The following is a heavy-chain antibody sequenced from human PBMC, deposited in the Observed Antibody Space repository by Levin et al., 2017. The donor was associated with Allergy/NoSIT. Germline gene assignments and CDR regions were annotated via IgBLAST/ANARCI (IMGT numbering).Heavy chain of an antibody. CDR3: ARDQRAARPSGPKEPFDY. CDR2: ISYDGSNK. J-gene: IGHJ4*02. V-gene: IGHV3-30-3*01. CDR1: GFTFSSYA. D-gene: IGHD6-19*01. Sequence: GGSLRLSCAASGFTFSSYAMHWVRQAPGKGLEWVAVISYDGSNKYYADSVKGRFTISRDNSKNTLYLQMNSLRAEDTAVYYCARDQRAARPSGPKEPFDYWGQGTLVTVSS.